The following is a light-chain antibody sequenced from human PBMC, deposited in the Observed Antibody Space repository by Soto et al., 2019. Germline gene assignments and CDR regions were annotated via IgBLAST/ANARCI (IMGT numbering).Light chain of an antibody. J-gene: IGKJ1*01. V-gene: IGKV3-15*01. Sequence: EIVMTQSPATLSVSPGARATLSCRASQSVSGNVAWFLQRPGQAPRLVIYDASTRATGIPVRFSGGASGTEFTLTISGLQSEDFAVYYCQQYNNWPWTFGQGTKVEIK. CDR1: QSVSGN. CDR2: DAS. CDR3: QQYNNWPWT.